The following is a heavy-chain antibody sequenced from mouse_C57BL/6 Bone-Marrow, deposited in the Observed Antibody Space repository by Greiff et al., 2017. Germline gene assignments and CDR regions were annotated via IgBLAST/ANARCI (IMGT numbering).Heavy chain of an antibody. CDR3: SRHWDDAY. CDR1: GYTFTSYW. CDR2: IHPHSGST. D-gene: IGHD4-1*01. Sequence: QVQLQQPGAELVKPGASVKLSCKASGYTFTSYWMHWVKQRPGQGLEWIGMIHPHSGSTNYNEKFKSKATLTVDTSSSTAYMPLSSLTSEDAAVYYCSRHWDDAYWGQGTLVTVSA. J-gene: IGHJ3*01. V-gene: IGHV1-64*01.